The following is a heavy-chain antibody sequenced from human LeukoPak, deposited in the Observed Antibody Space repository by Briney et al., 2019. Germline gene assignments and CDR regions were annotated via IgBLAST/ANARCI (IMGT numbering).Heavy chain of an antibody. V-gene: IGHV3-21*01. CDR2: ISSSSSYI. Sequence: GGSLRLSRAASGFTFSSYSMNWVRQAPGKGLEWVSSISSSSSYIYYADSVKGRFTISRDNSKNTLYLQMNSLRAEDTAVYYCAKDRFSAYSGSYQEVNWFDPWGQGTLVTVSS. CDR1: GFTFSSYS. D-gene: IGHD3-10*01. CDR3: AKDRFSAYSGSYQEVNWFDP. J-gene: IGHJ5*02.